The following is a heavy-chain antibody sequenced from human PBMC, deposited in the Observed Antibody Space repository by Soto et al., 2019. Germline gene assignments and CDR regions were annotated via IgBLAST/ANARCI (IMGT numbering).Heavy chain of an antibody. V-gene: IGHV1-2*02. CDR1: GYTFTGYY. CDR3: AGLSPWSGYYIAYGMDA. D-gene: IGHD3-3*01. J-gene: IGHJ6*02. Sequence: ASVKVSCKASGYTFTGYYMHWVRQAPGQGLEWMGWINPNSGGTNYAQKFQGRVTMTRDTSISTAYMELSKLRSDDTAVYYCAGLSPWSGYYIAYGMDAGGPGTKVNV. CDR2: INPNSGGT.